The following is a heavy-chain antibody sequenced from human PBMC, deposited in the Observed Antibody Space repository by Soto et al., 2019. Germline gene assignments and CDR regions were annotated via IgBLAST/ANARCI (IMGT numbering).Heavy chain of an antibody. Sequence: EVQLVESGGGLVPPGGSLRLSCAASGFTFSSYWMSWVRQAPGKGLEWVANIKEDGSGRNYVDSVKGRFTISRDNAKKPLYLQMNSLRAEDTAVYYCARDWQWAVHDYWGQGTLVTVSS. CDR3: ARDWQWAVHDY. CDR2: IKEDGSGR. V-gene: IGHV3-7*03. D-gene: IGHD6-19*01. CDR1: GFTFSSYW. J-gene: IGHJ4*02.